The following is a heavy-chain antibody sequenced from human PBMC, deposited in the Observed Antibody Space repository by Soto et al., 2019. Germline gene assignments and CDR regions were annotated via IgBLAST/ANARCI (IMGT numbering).Heavy chain of an antibody. J-gene: IGHJ5*02. CDR2: ISAYNGNT. Sequence: ASVKVSCKASGYTFTSYGISWVRQAPGQGLEWMGWISAYNGNTNYAQKLQGRVTMTTDTSTSTAYMELRSLRSDDTAVYYCARVNIARQWLGRSAWLSWFDPWGQGTLVTVSS. V-gene: IGHV1-18*01. CDR1: GYTFTSYG. D-gene: IGHD6-19*01. CDR3: ARVNIARQWLGRSAWLSWFDP.